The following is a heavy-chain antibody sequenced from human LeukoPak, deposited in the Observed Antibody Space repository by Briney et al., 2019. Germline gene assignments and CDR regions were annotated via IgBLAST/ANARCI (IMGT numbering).Heavy chain of an antibody. Sequence: GESLRLSCAASGFTFSSYAMSWVRQAPGKGLEWVSAISGSGGNTYYAASVKGRFTISRDNSKNTLYLQMNSLRAEDTAVYYCANRRLAASDYWGQGTLVTVSS. CDR1: GFTFSSYA. CDR3: ANRRLAASDY. CDR2: ISGSGGNT. J-gene: IGHJ4*02. V-gene: IGHV3-23*01. D-gene: IGHD2-15*01.